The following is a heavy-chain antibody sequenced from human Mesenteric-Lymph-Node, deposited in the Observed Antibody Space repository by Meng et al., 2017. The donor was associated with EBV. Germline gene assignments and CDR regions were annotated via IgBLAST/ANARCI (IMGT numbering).Heavy chain of an antibody. CDR3: ARLYGAYFCAGGSWEGCFDY. D-gene: IGHD2-8*02. CDR2: IRVDNGDT. J-gene: IGHJ4*02. CDR1: GYSFSSYG. V-gene: IGHV1-18*01. Sequence: QVPPVTSVTEVGQPGGSVNVLCKASGYSFSSYGISWVLQSPGHGREWMGWIRVDNGDTNYAQKFQGRVTMTTDTSTTTAYMELRSLRSDDTAVYFCARLYGAYFCAGGSWEGCFDYWGQGTLVTVSS.